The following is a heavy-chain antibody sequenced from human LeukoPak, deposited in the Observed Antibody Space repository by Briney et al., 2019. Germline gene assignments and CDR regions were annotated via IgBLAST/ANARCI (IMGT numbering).Heavy chain of an antibody. CDR1: GGTFSSYA. CDR3: ARGKNKLVATYYYGMDV. CDR2: IIPIFGTA. D-gene: IGHD5-12*01. J-gene: IGHJ6*02. Sequence: GASVRVSCKASGGTFSSYAISWVRQAPGQGLEWMGGIIPIFGTANYAQKFQGRVTITADESTSTAYMELSSLRSEDTAVYYCARGKNKLVATYYYGMDVWGQGTTVTVSS. V-gene: IGHV1-69*13.